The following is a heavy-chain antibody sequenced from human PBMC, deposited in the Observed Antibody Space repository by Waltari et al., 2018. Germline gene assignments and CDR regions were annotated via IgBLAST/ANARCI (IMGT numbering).Heavy chain of an antibody. CDR3: ARDLRRVLVVPAAMHYYYGMDV. J-gene: IGHJ6*02. V-gene: IGHV4-4*07. CDR1: GGSISSYY. D-gene: IGHD2-2*01. CDR2: IYTSGST. Sequence: QVQLQESGPGLVKPSETLSLTCTVSGGSISSYYWSWIRQPAGKGLEWIGRIYTSGSTNYNPSLNSRVTMSVDTSKNQFSLKLSSVTAADTAVYYCARDLRRVLVVPAAMHYYYGMDVWGQGTTVTVSS.